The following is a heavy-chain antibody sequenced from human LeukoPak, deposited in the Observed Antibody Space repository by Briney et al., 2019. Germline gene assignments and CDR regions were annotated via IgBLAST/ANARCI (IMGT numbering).Heavy chain of an antibody. V-gene: IGHV3-7*01. J-gene: IGHJ4*02. D-gene: IGHD3-10*01. CDR1: GFSFSSFW. Sequence: GGSLRLSCAVSGFSFSSFWMTWVRQAPGRGLEWVASIKSDGSEKNYVDSVKGRFTISRDNAKNSLYLQMNSLRAEDTAVYYCARDFGYYGSGSYPDYFDYWGQGTLVTVSS. CDR2: IKSDGSEK. CDR3: ARDFGYYGSGSYPDYFDY.